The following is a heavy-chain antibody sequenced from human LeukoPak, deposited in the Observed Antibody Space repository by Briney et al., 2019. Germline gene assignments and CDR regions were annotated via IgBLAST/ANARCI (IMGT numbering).Heavy chain of an antibody. J-gene: IGHJ6*02. V-gene: IGHV3-21*01. CDR3: ARAYDILTGYRYYGMDV. D-gene: IGHD3-9*01. CDR2: ISSSSSYL. Sequence: GGSLRLSCAASGFTFSSYSMNWVRQAPGKGLEWVSSISSSSSYLYYADSVKGRFTTSRDNAKNSLYLQMNSLRAEDTAVYYCARAYDILTGYRYYGMDVWGQGTTVTVSS. CDR1: GFTFSSYS.